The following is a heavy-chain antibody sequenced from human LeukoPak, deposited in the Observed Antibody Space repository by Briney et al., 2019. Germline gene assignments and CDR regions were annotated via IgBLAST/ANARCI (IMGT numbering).Heavy chain of an antibody. CDR3: VRDGGEMATEPPH. J-gene: IGHJ4*02. Sequence: SVKVSFKASGGTFSSYAISWVRQAPGQGLEWMGGIIPIFGTANYAQKFQGRVTITADESTSTAYMELSSLRSEDTAVYYCVRDGGEMATEPPHWGQGTLVTVSS. CDR1: GGTFSSYA. V-gene: IGHV1-69*13. D-gene: IGHD5-24*01. CDR2: IIPIFGTA.